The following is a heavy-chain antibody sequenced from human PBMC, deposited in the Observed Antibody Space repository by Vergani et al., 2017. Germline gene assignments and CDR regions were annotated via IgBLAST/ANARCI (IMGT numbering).Heavy chain of an antibody. CDR1: GGSISSYY. J-gene: IGHJ6*02. CDR2: IYYSGST. Sequence: QVQLQESGPGLVKPSETLSLTCTVSGGSISSYYWSWIRQPPGKGLEWIGYIYYSGSTNYNPSLKSRVTISVDTSKNQFSLKLSSVTAADTAVYCSARDRNGGGYYYGMDVWGQGTTVTVSS. CDR3: ARDRNGGGYYYGMDV. V-gene: IGHV4-59*01. D-gene: IGHD1-1*01.